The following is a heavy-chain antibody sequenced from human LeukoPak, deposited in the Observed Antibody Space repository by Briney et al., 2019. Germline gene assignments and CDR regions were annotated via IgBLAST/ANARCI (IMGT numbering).Heavy chain of an antibody. CDR3: ARGRWGIQLWPLDY. J-gene: IGHJ4*02. D-gene: IGHD5-18*01. Sequence: SSETLSLTCTVSGGSISSSSYYWGWIRQPPGKGLEWIGSIYYSGSTYYNPSLKSRVTISVDTSKNQFSLKLSSVTAADTAVYYCARGRWGIQLWPLDYWGQGTLVTVSS. V-gene: IGHV4-39*07. CDR2: IYYSGST. CDR1: GGSISSSSYY.